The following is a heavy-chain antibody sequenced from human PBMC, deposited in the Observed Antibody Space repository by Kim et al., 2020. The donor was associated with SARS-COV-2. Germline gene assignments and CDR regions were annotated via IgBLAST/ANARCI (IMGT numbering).Heavy chain of an antibody. Sequence: LSLTCAASGFDFYAYAMNWIRQAPGRGLEWVSGIVRSSDKYYAESVNGRFTISRDTSNNLVYLQMNSLRVEDTAIYYCAKDRISGDGFWEFDYWGQGILVTVSS. CDR1: GFDFYAYA. D-gene: IGHD3-3*01. V-gene: IGHV3-23*01. J-gene: IGHJ4*02. CDR3: AKDRISGDGFWEFDY. CDR2: IVRSSDK.